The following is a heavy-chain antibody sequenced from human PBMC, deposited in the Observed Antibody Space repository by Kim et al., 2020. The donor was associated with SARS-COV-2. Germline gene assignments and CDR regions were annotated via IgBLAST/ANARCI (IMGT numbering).Heavy chain of an antibody. Sequence: GGSLRLSCATSGFTFSAYDMNWVRQAPGKGLEWLSFITKSSTTIYYADSVEGRFTISRDNAKKSLFLQMNSLRDEDTALYYCVRDRMGGAFDILGQGTMV. V-gene: IGHV3-48*02. CDR3: VRDRMGGAFDI. CDR1: GFTFSAYD. J-gene: IGHJ3*02. D-gene: IGHD3-16*01. CDR2: ITKSSTTI.